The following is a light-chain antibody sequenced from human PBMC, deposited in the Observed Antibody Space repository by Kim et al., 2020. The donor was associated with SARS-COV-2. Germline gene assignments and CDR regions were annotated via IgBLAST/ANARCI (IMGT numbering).Light chain of an antibody. J-gene: IGLJ2*01. Sequence: HSITISCSGTSSDDVPYTYVSCYQQHPGRAPKLIISDVSHRPSGFSNRFSGSKSGNTASLTISGLQAEDEADYSCTSYTSNRSVVFGGGTQLTVL. V-gene: IGLV2-14*03. CDR3: TSYTSNRSVV. CDR1: SSDDVPYTY. CDR2: DVS.